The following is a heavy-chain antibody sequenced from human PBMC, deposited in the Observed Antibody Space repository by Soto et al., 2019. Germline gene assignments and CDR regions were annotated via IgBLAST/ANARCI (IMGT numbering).Heavy chain of an antibody. D-gene: IGHD3-3*01. CDR1: GFTFSNHA. V-gene: IGHV3-23*01. J-gene: IGHJ4*02. Sequence: EVHLLESGGGLVQPGGSLRLSCAASGFTFSNHAMSWVRQTPGEGLEWVSGISFSGENTYYADSVRGRFTVSRDNSKSTLYLQMNRLRAEDTAIYYCAKRFPLFGVNKLSPDADYRGQGTLVTVSS. CDR3: AKRFPLFGVNKLSPDADY. CDR2: ISFSGENT.